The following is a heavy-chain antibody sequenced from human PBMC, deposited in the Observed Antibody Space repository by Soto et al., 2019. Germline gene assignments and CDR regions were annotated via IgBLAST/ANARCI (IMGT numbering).Heavy chain of an antibody. CDR2: INPSGGST. J-gene: IGHJ4*02. CDR1: GYTFTSYY. V-gene: IGHV1-46*01. D-gene: IGHD6-6*01. Sequence: QVQLVQSGAEVKKPGASVKVSCKASGYTFTSYYMHWVRQAPGQGLEWMGIINPSGGSTSYAQKFQVRVTMTRDTSTSKVYMELSSLRSEDTAVYYCARDYRSTVRYSSASGRFDYWGQGTLVTVSS. CDR3: ARDYRSTVRYSSASGRFDY.